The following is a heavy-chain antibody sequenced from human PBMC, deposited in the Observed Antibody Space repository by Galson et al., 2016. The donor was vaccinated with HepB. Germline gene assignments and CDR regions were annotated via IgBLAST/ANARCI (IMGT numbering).Heavy chain of an antibody. Sequence: SLRLSCAGSGFSFSNSWMSWVRQAPGIGLELLANIKHAGSEEYYVDSVQGRLTISRDTAKNSLFLQMNSLTAEDTAVYYCARGVRWPRLFPFDSWGHGTLVTVSS. CDR2: IKHAGSEE. CDR3: ARGVRWPRLFPFDS. CDR1: GFSFSNSW. J-gene: IGHJ4*01. D-gene: IGHD2-21*01. V-gene: IGHV3-7*04.